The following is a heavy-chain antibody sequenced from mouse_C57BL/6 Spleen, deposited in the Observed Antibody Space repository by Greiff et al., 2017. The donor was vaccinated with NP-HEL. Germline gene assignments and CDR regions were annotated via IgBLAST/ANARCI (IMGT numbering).Heavy chain of an antibody. CDR2: IDPSDSYT. V-gene: IGHV1-50*01. CDR1: GYTFTSYW. Sequence: QVQLQQPGAELVKPGASVKLSCKASGYTFTSYWMHWVKQRPGQGLEWIGEIDPSDSYTNYNQKFKGKATLTVDTSSSTTYLQLSSRTSEDSAVYYYSRDDGYPLQAMDYWGQGTTVTVSS. CDR3: SRDDGYPLQAMDY. J-gene: IGHJ4*01. D-gene: IGHD2-3*01.